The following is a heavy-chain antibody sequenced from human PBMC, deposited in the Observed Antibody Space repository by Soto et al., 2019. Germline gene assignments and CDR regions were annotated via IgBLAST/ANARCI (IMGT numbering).Heavy chain of an antibody. CDR1: GGSISSGGYY. V-gene: IGHV4-31*03. CDR2: IYYSGST. D-gene: IGHD2-15*01. CDR3: ARAGYCSGGSCYLFPVDY. J-gene: IGHJ4*02. Sequence: PSETLSLTCTVSGGSISSGGYYWSWIRQHPGKGLEWIGYIYYSGSTYYNPSLKSRVTISVDTSKNQFSLKLSSVTAADTAVYYCARAGYCSGGSCYLFPVDYWGQGTLVTVSS.